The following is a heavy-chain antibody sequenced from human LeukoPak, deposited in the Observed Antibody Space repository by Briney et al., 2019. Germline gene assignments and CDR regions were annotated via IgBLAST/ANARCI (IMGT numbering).Heavy chain of an antibody. CDR1: GGSISSYY. D-gene: IGHD3-9*01. CDR3: ARDDDILTGFAFDI. CDR2: IYYSGST. V-gene: IGHV4-59*01. J-gene: IGHJ3*02. Sequence: SETLSLTCTVSGGSISSYYWSWIRQPPGKGLEWIGYIYYSGSTNYNPSLKSRVTISVDTSKNQFSLKLSSVTAADTAVYYCARDDDILTGFAFDIWGQGTMVTVSS.